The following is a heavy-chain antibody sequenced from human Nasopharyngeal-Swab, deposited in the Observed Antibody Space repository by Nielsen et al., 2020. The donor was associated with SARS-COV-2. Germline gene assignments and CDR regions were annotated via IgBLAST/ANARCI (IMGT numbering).Heavy chain of an antibody. D-gene: IGHD1-26*01. J-gene: IGHJ4*02. CDR1: GGTFSSYA. Sequence: SVKVSCKASGGTFSSYAISWVRQAPGQGLEWMGGIIPIFGTANYAQKFQGRVTITADESTSTAYMELSSLRSEDTAVYYCAAGRFGSNPPFDYWGQGTLVTVSS. CDR3: AAGRFGSNPPFDY. V-gene: IGHV1-69*13. CDR2: IIPIFGTA.